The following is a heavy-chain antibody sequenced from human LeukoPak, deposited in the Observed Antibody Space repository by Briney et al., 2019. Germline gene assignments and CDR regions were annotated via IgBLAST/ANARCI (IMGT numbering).Heavy chain of an antibody. J-gene: IGHJ6*03. CDR1: GYNFTTFY. CDR3: ARIGIYYYYMDV. V-gene: IGHV1-46*01. Sequence: GASVKVSCKASGYNFTTFYMHWVRQAPGQGLQWMGMIDPSDGDTTYAQNFQGRITMTRDMSTTTVYMEMSSLTYEDTAVYYCARIGIYYYYMDVWGKGTTVTVSS. CDR2: IDPSDGDT.